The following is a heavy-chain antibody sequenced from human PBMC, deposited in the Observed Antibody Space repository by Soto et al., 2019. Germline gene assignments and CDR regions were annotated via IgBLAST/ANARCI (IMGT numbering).Heavy chain of an antibody. J-gene: IGHJ5*02. CDR1: GFTFSIYE. D-gene: IGHD3-22*01. V-gene: IGHV3-48*03. CDR2: ISRSGSTI. Sequence: GGSLRLSCAASGFTFSIYEMNWVRQAPGKGLEWVSYISRSGSTIYYADSVKSRFTISRDNAKNSVYLQMNSLRVEDSAVSYCATDALDYDSSGPKKFDPWGQGTLVTVSS. CDR3: ATDALDYDSSGPKKFDP.